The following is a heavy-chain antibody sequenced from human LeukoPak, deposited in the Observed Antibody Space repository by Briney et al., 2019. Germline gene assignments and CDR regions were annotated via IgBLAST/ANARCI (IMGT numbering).Heavy chain of an antibody. CDR2: IYYSGST. CDR1: GGSISSGDYY. V-gene: IGHV4-30-4*08. Sequence: TLSLTCTVSGGSISSGDYYWSWIRQPPGKGLEWIGYIYYSGSTYYNPSLKGRVTISVDTSKNQFSLKLSSVTAADTAVYYCARDRPLTYYYDSSGYSDAFDIWGQGTMVTVSS. CDR3: ARDRPLTYYYDSSGYSDAFDI. D-gene: IGHD3-22*01. J-gene: IGHJ3*02.